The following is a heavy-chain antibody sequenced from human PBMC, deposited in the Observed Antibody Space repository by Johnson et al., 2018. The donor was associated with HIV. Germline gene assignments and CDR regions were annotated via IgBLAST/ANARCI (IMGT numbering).Heavy chain of an antibody. D-gene: IGHD1-26*01. V-gene: IGHV3-30-3*01. Sequence: QVLLVESGGGVVQPGRSLRLSCAASGFTFSSYAMHWVRQAPGKGLEWVAVISYDGSNKYYADSVKGRFTISRDNAKNTLYLQMNSLRAEDTAVYYCAREGGALDAFDIGGQGTMVTVSS. CDR2: ISYDGSNK. J-gene: IGHJ3*02. CDR1: GFTFSSYA. CDR3: AREGGALDAFDI.